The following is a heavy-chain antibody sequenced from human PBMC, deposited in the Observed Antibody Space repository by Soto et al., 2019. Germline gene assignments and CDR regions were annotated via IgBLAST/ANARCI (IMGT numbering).Heavy chain of an antibody. CDR1: GFAFSSYA. Sequence: EVQLLESGGGLVQPGGSLRLSCPASGFAFSSYAMTWVRQAPGKGLEWVSAISGSGGSTYYAASVKGRFTISRDNSKNTLYLQMNSLRAEDTAVYYCAREVSGSGYYNYWGQGTLVTVSS. J-gene: IGHJ4*02. CDR2: ISGSGGST. V-gene: IGHV3-23*01. CDR3: AREVSGSGYYNY. D-gene: IGHD3-22*01.